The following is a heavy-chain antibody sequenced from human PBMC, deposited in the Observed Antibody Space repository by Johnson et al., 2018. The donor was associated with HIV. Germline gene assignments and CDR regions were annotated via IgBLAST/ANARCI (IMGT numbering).Heavy chain of an antibody. CDR2: IYSGGSA. D-gene: IGHD3-22*01. V-gene: IGHV3-66*01. Sequence: VLLVESGGGLVQPGGSLRLSCAASGFTVSSNYMSWVRQAPGKGLEWVSVIYSGGSAYYADSVQGRFTISRDNSKNTLYLQMNSLRAEDTAVYYCVRGFRSHTETEAPMIIAPGAFDIWGQGTMVTVSS. CDR3: VRGFRSHTETEAPMIIAPGAFDI. CDR1: GFTVSSNY. J-gene: IGHJ3*02.